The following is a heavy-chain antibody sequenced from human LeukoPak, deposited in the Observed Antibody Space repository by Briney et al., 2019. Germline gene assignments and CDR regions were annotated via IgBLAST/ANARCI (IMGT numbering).Heavy chain of an antibody. Sequence: PSETLSLTCTVSGGSISSNSYYWGWIRQPPGKGLEWIGSINYIGSTSYNPSLKSRVTISIDTSKNQFSLRLSSVTAADTAVYYCAGGDEIAVAGMGYYYYMDVWGKGTTVTVSS. J-gene: IGHJ6*03. V-gene: IGHV4-39*01. CDR1: GGSISSNSYY. CDR3: AGGDEIAVAGMGYYYYMDV. CDR2: INYIGST. D-gene: IGHD6-19*01.